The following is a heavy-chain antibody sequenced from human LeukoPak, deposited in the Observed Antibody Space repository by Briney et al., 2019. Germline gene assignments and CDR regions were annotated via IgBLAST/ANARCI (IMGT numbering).Heavy chain of an antibody. V-gene: IGHV3-33*01. CDR1: GFTFSSYG. CDR2: IWYDGSNK. D-gene: IGHD2-2*02. CDR3: VSSSCSSTSCYKGNGWFDP. Sequence: PGRSLRLSCAASGFTFSSYGMHWVRQAPGKGLEWVAVIWYDGSNKYYADSVKGRFTISRDNSKNTLYPQMNSLRAEDTAVYYCVSSSCSSTSCYKGNGWFDPWGQGTLVTVSS. J-gene: IGHJ5*02.